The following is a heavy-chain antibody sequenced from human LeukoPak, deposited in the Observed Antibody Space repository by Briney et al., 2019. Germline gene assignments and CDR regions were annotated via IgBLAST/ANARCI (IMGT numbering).Heavy chain of an antibody. V-gene: IGHV3-43D*04. D-gene: IGHD3-3*01. J-gene: IGHJ4*02. CDR2: ISWVGGRT. Sequence: GGSLRLSCAASGFTFAYYVMHWVRQAPGKGREWVSLISWVGGRTYYADSVKGGFTLSRGNSKNYLYLQMNSLRAEDTALYYCAKETGGTSGSSSYFDYWGQGTLVTVSS. CDR3: AKETGGTSGSSSYFDY. CDR1: GFTFAYYV.